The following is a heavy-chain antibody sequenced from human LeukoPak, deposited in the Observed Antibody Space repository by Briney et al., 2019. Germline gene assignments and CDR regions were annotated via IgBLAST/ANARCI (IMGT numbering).Heavy chain of an antibody. J-gene: IGHJ4*02. CDR2: VSSSGRYT. D-gene: IGHD3-10*01. CDR3: ARGDYYGSGSLDY. V-gene: IGHV3-21*01. CDR1: GFAFSDYS. Sequence: GGSLRLSCAASGFAFSDYSINWVRQAPGKGLEWVSSVSSSGRYTYYADSVKGRFTLSKDNANNSLFMEMTSLRAEDTAVYYCARGDYYGSGSLDYWGQGTLVTVSS.